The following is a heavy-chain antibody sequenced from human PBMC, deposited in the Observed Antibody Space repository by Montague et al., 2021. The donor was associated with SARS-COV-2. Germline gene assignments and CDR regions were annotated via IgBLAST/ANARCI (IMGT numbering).Heavy chain of an antibody. CDR3: ARGARQGYGFRLGSFDY. D-gene: IGHD3-10*01. V-gene: IGHV4-34*01. CDR1: GRSFSGHY. Sequence: SETLSLTCAVYGRSFSGHYWNWIRQPPGKGLEWIGEINHSGSTNNNPSLKSRVTMSVDTSKNQFSLKLSSVTAADTAVYHCARGARQGYGFRLGSFDYWGQGTLVTVSS. CDR2: INHSGST. J-gene: IGHJ4*02.